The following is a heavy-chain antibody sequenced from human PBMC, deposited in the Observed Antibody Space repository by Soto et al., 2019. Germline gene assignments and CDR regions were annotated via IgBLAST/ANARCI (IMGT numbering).Heavy chain of an antibody. V-gene: IGHV3-48*02. CDR2: ISSSSSTI. CDR3: ARGDPQFKYYYGMDV. J-gene: IGHJ6*02. CDR1: GFTFSSYS. Sequence: EVQLVESGGGLVQPGGSLRLSCAASGFTFSSYSMNWVRQAPGKGLEWVSYISSSSSTIYYADSVKGRFTISRDNAKNSLYLQMNSLRDEDTAVYYCARGDPQFKYYYGMDVWGRGTTVTVSS.